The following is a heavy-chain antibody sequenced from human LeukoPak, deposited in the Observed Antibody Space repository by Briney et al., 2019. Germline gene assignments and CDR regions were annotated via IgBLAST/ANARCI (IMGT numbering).Heavy chain of an antibody. V-gene: IGHV4-4*07. CDR1: GGSISSYY. Sequence: SETLSLTCTVSGGSISSYYWSWIRQPAGKGLEWIGRIYTSGSTNYNPSLKSRVTMSVDTSKNQFSLKLSSVTAADTAVYYCARDRGYCSSTSCYGYWFDPWGQGTLVTVSS. D-gene: IGHD2-2*01. CDR2: IYTSGST. J-gene: IGHJ5*02. CDR3: ARDRGYCSSTSCYGYWFDP.